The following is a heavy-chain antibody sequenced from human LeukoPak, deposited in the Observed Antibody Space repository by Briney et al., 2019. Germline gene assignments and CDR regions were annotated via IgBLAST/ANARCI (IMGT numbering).Heavy chain of an antibody. Sequence: GGSLRLSCAAAGFTFSHYGMHWVRQAPGKGLEWVAVIWSDGTNKYYAESVKGRFTISRDDSGNTVYLQMNSLRPEDTGVYYCAKDAQRGFDYSNSLEYWGQGTPVTV. CDR3: AKDAQRGFDYSNSLEY. CDR2: IWSDGTNK. D-gene: IGHD4-11*01. J-gene: IGHJ4*02. V-gene: IGHV3-33*06. CDR1: GFTFSHYG.